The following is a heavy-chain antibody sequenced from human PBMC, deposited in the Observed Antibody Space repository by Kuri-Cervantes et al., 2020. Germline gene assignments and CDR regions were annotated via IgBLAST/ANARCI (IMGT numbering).Heavy chain of an antibody. CDR2: IRSKANSYAT. V-gene: IGHV3-73*01. Sequence: GGSLRLSCAASGFTFSGSAMHWVRQASGKGLEWVGRIRSKANSYATAYAASVKGRFTISRDDSKNTAYLQMNSLKTEDTAVYYCTYGPGSYYNVDYWGQGTLVTVSS. CDR3: TYGPGSYYNVDY. D-gene: IGHD3-10*01. CDR1: GFTFSGSA. J-gene: IGHJ4*02.